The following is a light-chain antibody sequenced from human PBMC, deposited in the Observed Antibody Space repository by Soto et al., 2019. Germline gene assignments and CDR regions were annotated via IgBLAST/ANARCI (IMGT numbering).Light chain of an antibody. CDR3: QQSYTTPPT. Sequence: DIQITQSPSSLSASVGDGVTITCRASQTIGKFLNWYHQKPGKAPNLLIYGASNLQSGVPSRFSGSGSGTEFTLTISSPQPEDFATYYCQQSYTTPPTFGGGTKVDIK. J-gene: IGKJ4*01. V-gene: IGKV1-39*01. CDR1: QTIGKF. CDR2: GAS.